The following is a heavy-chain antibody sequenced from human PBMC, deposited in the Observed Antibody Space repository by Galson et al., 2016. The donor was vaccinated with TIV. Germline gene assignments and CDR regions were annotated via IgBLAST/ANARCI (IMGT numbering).Heavy chain of an antibody. D-gene: IGHD2-15*01. CDR1: GYTFTDSY. CDR3: ARSSWGPLLGHCLLTACYTAWYSDV. CDR2: INPDSGAT. J-gene: IGHJ2*01. V-gene: IGHV1-2*02. Sequence: SVKVSCKASGYTFTDSYLHWVRQAPGQGLEWMGWINPDSGATNYAQKFQGRVTMTRDKSTSTAYLDLRWLTSDDTAVYFCARSSWGPLLGHCLLTACYTAWYSDVWGRGTLIIVSS.